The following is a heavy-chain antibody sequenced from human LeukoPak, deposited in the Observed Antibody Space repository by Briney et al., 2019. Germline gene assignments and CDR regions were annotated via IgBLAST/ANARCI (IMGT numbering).Heavy chain of an antibody. CDR2: INQPGSAE. V-gene: IGHV3-7*01. CDR3: ARDWLAGNPYHAFDL. J-gene: IGHJ3*01. Sequence: PGGSLRLSCAASGFSFSDYWMSWVRQAPGKGLEWVANINQPGSAEYYVDSVRGRFSISRDNAKNSLYLQMNSLRDEDAAVYYCARDWLAGNPYHAFDLWGKGTMVTVSS. D-gene: IGHD3-22*01. CDR1: GFSFSDYW.